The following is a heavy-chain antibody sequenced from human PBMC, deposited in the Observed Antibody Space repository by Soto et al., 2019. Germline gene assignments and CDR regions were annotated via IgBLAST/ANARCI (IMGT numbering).Heavy chain of an antibody. D-gene: IGHD2-2*01. CDR3: ARVDCSSTSCYYYSYYGMDV. J-gene: IGHJ6*02. Sequence: QVQLVQSGAEVKKPGSSVKVSCKASGGTFSSYAISWVRQAPGQGLEWMGGIIPIFGTANYAQKFQGRVTITADESTSTAYMELSSLRSEDTAVYYCARVDCSSTSCYYYSYYGMDVWGQGTTVTVSS. V-gene: IGHV1-69*01. CDR2: IIPIFGTA. CDR1: GGTFSSYA.